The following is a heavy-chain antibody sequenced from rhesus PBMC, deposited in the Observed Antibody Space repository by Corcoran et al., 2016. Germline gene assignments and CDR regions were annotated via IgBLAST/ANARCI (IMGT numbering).Heavy chain of an antibody. Sequence: VQLVQSGAEVKKPGASVKISCKASGYTFTVSYLHWVRQAPGKGLDWMGRVAPEDGEAIHAQKFQDRFTITADTSTDTAYMELSSLRSDDTAVYYCATSYCTGSGCYDDGGFDYWGQGVRVTVSS. D-gene: IGHD2-21*01. V-gene: IGHV1-111*02. CDR2: VAPEDGEA. CDR3: ATSYCTGSGCYDDGGFDY. J-gene: IGHJ4*01. CDR1: GYTFTVSY.